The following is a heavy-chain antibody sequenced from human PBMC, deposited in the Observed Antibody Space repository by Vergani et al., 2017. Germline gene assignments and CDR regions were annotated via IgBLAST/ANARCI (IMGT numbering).Heavy chain of an antibody. Sequence: QVTLRESGPALVKPTQTLTLSCTFSGFSLTTSGMCVTWLRQPPGKALVWLARIDWDDDKYYSTSLKTRRTISKDTSKNQVVLTMTNMDPVDTATYYCAQGYRTLDCWGQGTLVTVSS. V-gene: IGHV2-70*15. J-gene: IGHJ4*02. D-gene: IGHD6-13*01. CDR3: AQGYRTLDC. CDR2: IDWDDDK. CDR1: GFSLTTSGMC.